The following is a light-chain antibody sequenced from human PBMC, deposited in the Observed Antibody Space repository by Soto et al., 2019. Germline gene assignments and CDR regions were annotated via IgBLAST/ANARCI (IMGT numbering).Light chain of an antibody. Sequence: DIVMTQSPDSLAVSLGERATINCKSSQSVLYSSNNKNYLAWYQQKPGQPPKLLFYWASTRESGVPDRFSGSGSGTDFTLTISSLQAEDVAVYHCQQYYSSPFTFGPGTKVDLK. J-gene: IGKJ3*01. V-gene: IGKV4-1*01. CDR3: QQYYSSPFT. CDR2: WAS. CDR1: QSVLYSSNNKNY.